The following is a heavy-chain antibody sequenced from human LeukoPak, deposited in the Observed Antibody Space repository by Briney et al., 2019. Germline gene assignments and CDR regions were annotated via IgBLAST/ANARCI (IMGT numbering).Heavy chain of an antibody. D-gene: IGHD2-2*01. Sequence: ASVKVSCKASGGTFSSYAISWVRQAPGQGLEWMGGIIPIFGTANYAQKVQGRVTITADESTSTAYMELSSLRSEDTAVYYCARDRGYCSSTSCDPEAFDIWGQGTMATVSS. CDR1: GGTFSSYA. CDR2: IIPIFGTA. J-gene: IGHJ3*02. V-gene: IGHV1-69*13. CDR3: ARDRGYCSSTSCDPEAFDI.